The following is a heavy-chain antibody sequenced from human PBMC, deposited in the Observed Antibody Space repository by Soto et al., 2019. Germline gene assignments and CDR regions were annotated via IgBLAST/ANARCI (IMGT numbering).Heavy chain of an antibody. CDR1: GGSFSGFY. CDR3: ARETSQNVYSHSGMDL. V-gene: IGHV4-34*01. CDR2: INDSGTT. J-gene: IGHJ6*02. Sequence: SETLSPTGAFYGGSFSGFYWRWIRQPPGKGLEWIGEINDSGTTNYNPSLKSRVTISADTSKTHFSLRLTSVTAADTAVYYCARETSQNVYSHSGMDLRGQGTRVT.